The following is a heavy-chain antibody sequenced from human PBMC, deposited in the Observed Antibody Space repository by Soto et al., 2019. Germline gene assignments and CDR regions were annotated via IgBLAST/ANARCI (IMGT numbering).Heavy chain of an antibody. J-gene: IGHJ4*02. CDR2: IYYSGST. D-gene: IGHD2-21*02. Sequence: SETLSLTCTVSGGSISSYYWSWIRQSPGKGLEWIGNIYYSGSTNYNPSLKSRVTISVDTSKNQFSLKLSSVTAADTAVYYCARDPIPAYCGGDFFYVLARRRLYFVFWGPGILVTLFS. CDR1: GGSISSYY. CDR3: ARDPIPAYCGGDFFYVLARRRLYFVF. V-gene: IGHV4-59*01.